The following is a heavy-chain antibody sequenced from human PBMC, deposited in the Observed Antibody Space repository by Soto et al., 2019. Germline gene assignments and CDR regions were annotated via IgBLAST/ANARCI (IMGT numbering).Heavy chain of an antibody. CDR3: ARGSAYSTPWSFDS. J-gene: IGHJ4*02. V-gene: IGHV1-18*01. CDR1: GYTFSRYG. Sequence: GASVKVSCKTSGYTFSRYGISWVRQAPGQGLEWMGWISGYNGNTKEAEKYQGRLIMTTDTAANTARMDLRSLTSDDTAVYYCARGSAYSTPWSFDSWGRGTLVTVS. CDR2: ISGYNGNT. D-gene: IGHD2-8*01.